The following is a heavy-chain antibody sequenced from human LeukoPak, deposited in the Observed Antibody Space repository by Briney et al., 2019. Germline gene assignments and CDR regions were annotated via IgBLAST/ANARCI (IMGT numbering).Heavy chain of an antibody. V-gene: IGHV3-30-3*01. CDR1: GFAFSTYA. CDR3: ATSYTIFGVVTKYYFDY. J-gene: IGHJ4*02. Sequence: GGSLRLSCAASGFAFSTYAMHWVRQAPGKGLEWVAVISYDGSVKYYADSVKGRFTISRDNSKNTLYLQMNSLRSDTAVYYCATSYTIFGVVTKYYFDYWGQGTLVTVSS. D-gene: IGHD3-3*01. CDR2: ISYDGSVK.